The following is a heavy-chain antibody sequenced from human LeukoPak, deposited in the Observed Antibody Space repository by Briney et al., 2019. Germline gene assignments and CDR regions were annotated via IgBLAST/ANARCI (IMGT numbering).Heavy chain of an antibody. D-gene: IGHD6-19*01. CDR3: ARRGSGWYGKLFDY. V-gene: IGHV3-7*01. CDR2: IKQDGSEK. J-gene: IGHJ4*02. CDR1: GGSISSSSYY. Sequence: PSETLSLTCTVSGGSISSSSYYWGWIRQPPGKGLEWVANIKQDGSEKYYVDSVKGRFTISRDNAKNSLYLQMNSLRAEDTAVYYCARRGSGWYGKLFDYWGQGTLVTVSS.